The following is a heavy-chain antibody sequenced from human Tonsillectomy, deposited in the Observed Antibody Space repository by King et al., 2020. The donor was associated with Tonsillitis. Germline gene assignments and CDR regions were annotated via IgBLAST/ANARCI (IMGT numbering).Heavy chain of an antibody. CDR3: TGTTGGAFDI. J-gene: IGHJ3*02. V-gene: IGHV3-73*01. D-gene: IGHD1-14*01. CDR1: GFTFSGSA. Sequence: QLVQSGGGLVQPGGSLKLSCAASGFTFSGSAMHWVRQASGKGLEWVGRIRSKANIYATAYGGSVKGRFTISGDDSKNTAYLQMNSLKTEDTAVYYCTGTTGGAFDIWGQGTMVTVSS. CDR2: IRSKANIYAT.